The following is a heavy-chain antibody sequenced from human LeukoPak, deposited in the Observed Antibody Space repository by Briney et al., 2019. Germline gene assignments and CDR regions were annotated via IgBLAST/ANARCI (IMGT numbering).Heavy chain of an antibody. J-gene: IGHJ4*02. D-gene: IGHD3-22*01. CDR1: GYTFTGYY. CDR2: INPNSGGT. Sequence: ASVKVSCKASGYTFTGYYMHWVRQAPGQGLEWMGWINPNSGGTNYAQKFQGWVTMTRDTSISTAYMELSSLRSEDTAVYYCATEHTGYYDSSGYPYYFDYWGQGTLVTVSS. CDR3: ATEHTGYYDSSGYPYYFDY. V-gene: IGHV1-2*04.